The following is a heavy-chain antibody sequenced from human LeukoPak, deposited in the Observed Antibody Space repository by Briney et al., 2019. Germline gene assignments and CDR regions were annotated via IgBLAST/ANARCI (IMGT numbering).Heavy chain of an antibody. D-gene: IGHD3-10*01. CDR1: GGSFSGHY. V-gene: IGHV4-34*01. CDR2: IDHTGRS. Sequence: PSETLSLTCAVYGGSFSGHYWTWIRQPAGKGVEWIGEIDHTGRSTYNPSLTSRVTISKDSSKNQFSLSLGSVIAADTAVYFCARGENSGSYFSYFDSWAQGTPVTVSS. CDR3: ARGENSGSYFSYFDS. J-gene: IGHJ5*01.